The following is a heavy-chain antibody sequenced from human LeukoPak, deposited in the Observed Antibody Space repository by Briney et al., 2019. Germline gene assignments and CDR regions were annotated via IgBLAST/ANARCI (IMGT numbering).Heavy chain of an antibody. D-gene: IGHD1-26*01. V-gene: IGHV3-21*01. CDR3: ARDPYSGSYGDYYYYYMDV. J-gene: IGHJ6*03. Sequence: GGSLRLSCAASGFTFSDYYMSWVRQAPGEGLEWVSSITSSSTYIYYADSVKGRFTISRDNAKNSLYLQMNSLRVEDTAVYYCARDPYSGSYGDYYYYYMDVWGKGTTVTISS. CDR1: GFTFSDYY. CDR2: ITSSSTYI.